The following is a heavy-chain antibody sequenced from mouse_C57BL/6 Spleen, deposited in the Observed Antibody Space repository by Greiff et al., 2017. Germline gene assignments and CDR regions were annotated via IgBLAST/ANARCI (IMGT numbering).Heavy chain of an antibody. J-gene: IGHJ4*01. V-gene: IGHV5-9-1*02. D-gene: IGHD3-2*02. CDR1: GFTFSSYA. CDR2: ISSGGDYI. CDR3: TRDSSGYGAMDY. Sequence: EVQLMESGEGLVKPGGSLKLSCAASGFTFSSYAMSWVRQTPEKRLEWVAYISSGGDYIYYADTVKGRFPISRDNARNTLYLQMSSLKSEDTAMYYCTRDSSGYGAMDYWGQGTSVTVSS.